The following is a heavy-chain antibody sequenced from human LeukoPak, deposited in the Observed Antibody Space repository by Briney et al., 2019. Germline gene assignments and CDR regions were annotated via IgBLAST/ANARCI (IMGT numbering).Heavy chain of an antibody. CDR1: GFTFRNFA. J-gene: IGHJ5*02. D-gene: IGHD1-26*01. V-gene: IGHV3-23*01. CDR2: LSHGGTRT. CDR3: AKDIELFMS. Sequence: GGSLRLSCAASGFTFRNFAMSWVRQAPGKGLEWVSGLSHGGTRTFYAASVKGRFTISRDDSSSTLFLQMDNLRVEDTATYYCAKDIELFMSWGQGTLVIVSS.